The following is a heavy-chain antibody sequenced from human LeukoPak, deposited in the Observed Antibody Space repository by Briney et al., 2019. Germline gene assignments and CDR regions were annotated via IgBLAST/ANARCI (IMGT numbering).Heavy chain of an antibody. CDR2: IWYDGSNK. V-gene: IGHV3-33*01. D-gene: IGHD2-2*01. CDR3: ARAARYCSSTSRPKGPYSYYGMDV. Sequence: PGRSLRLSCAASGFTFSSYGMHWVRQAPGKGLEWVAVIWYDGSNKYYADSVKGRFTISRDNSKNTLYLQMNSLRAEGTAVYYCARAARYCSSTSRPKGPYSYYGMDVWGQGTTVTVSS. CDR1: GFTFSSYG. J-gene: IGHJ6*02.